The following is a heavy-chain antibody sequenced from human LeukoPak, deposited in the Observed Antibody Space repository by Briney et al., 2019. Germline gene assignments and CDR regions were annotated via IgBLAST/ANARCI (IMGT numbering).Heavy chain of an antibody. J-gene: IGHJ4*02. CDR2: INTDGSTT. V-gene: IGHV3-74*01. CDR1: GFTFSTYW. CDR3: ARVLQGEWFFDY. D-gene: IGHD3-3*01. Sequence: GGCLRLSCAASGFTFSTYWMHWVRQTPGKGLVWVSRINTDGSTTNYADSVKGRFTISRDNAKNTLYLQMNSLRAEDTAVYYCARVLQGEWFFDYWGQGTLVTVSS.